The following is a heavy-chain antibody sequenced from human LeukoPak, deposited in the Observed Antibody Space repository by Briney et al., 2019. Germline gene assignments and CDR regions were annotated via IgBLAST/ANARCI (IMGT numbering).Heavy chain of an antibody. CDR1: GGSISSSGYY. D-gene: IGHD6-13*01. J-gene: IGHJ1*01. CDR2: IHYSGTT. Sequence: PSETLSLTCTVSGGSISSSGYYWGWIRQPPGKGLECIGSIHYSGTTYDNPSLKSRVTLSVDTSKNQFSLKLSSVTAADTAVYYCARPRNYYSSSSKYFQHWGQGTLVTVSS. CDR3: ARPRNYYSSSSKYFQH. V-gene: IGHV4-39*01.